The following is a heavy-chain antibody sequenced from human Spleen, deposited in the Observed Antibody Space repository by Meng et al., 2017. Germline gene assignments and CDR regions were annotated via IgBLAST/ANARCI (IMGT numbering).Heavy chain of an antibody. V-gene: IGHV1-8*02. J-gene: IGHJ3*02. CDR1: GYTFTSYY. CDR2: MNPNSGNT. D-gene: IGHD1-1*01. Sequence: ASVKVSCKASGYTFTSYYTHWVRQATGQGPEWMGWMNPNSGNTGYGQKFQGRVTMTWDTSISTVYMELSSLRSEDTAIYYCARYHPSQRDAFDIWGQGTMVTVSS. CDR3: ARYHPSQRDAFDI.